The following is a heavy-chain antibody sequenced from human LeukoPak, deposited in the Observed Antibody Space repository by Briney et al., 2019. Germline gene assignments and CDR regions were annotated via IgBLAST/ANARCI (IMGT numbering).Heavy chain of an antibody. J-gene: IGHJ6*02. Sequence: VASVKVSCKASGGTFSSYAISWVRQAPGQGLEWMGWMNPNSGNTGYAQKFQGRVTMTRNTSISTAYMELSSLRSEDTAVYYCARGSGSIYYYYGMDVWGQGITVTVSS. V-gene: IGHV1-8*02. CDR1: GGTFSSYA. CDR3: ARGSGSIYYYYGMDV. CDR2: MNPNSGNT. D-gene: IGHD1-26*01.